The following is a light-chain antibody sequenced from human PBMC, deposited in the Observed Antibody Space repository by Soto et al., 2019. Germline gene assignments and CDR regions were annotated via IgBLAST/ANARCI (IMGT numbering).Light chain of an antibody. Sequence: EIVLTQSPATLSVSPGERATLSCRASQSVSGDLAWYHHKPGQAPRLLIYDASTRALDTPARFAGSGSGTEFTLTISSLQSEDLAVYFCQQYNNWPITFGQGTRLEIK. J-gene: IGKJ5*01. CDR1: QSVSGD. CDR2: DAS. V-gene: IGKV3-15*01. CDR3: QQYNNWPIT.